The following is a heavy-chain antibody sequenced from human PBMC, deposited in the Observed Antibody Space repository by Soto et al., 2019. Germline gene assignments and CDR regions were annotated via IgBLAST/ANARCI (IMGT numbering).Heavy chain of an antibody. J-gene: IGHJ6*02. CDR3: ASKLGPYYYGLDV. CDR1: GDPITNNHW. Sequence: SETLSLTCTVYGDPITNNHWWTWVRQSPGKGPEMIGEIYHTGHANYNPSLNSRVAISVDKSKNQFSLTLNSVTAADTAVYYCASKLGPYYYGLDVWGQGATVTVSS. V-gene: IGHV4-4*02. D-gene: IGHD3-16*01. CDR2: IYHTGHA.